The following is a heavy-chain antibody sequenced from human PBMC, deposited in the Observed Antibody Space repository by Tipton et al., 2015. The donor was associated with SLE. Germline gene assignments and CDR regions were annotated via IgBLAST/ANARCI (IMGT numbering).Heavy chain of an antibody. CDR2: IYYSGNT. CDR3: ARLDGSDLYWFFDP. D-gene: IGHD2-21*02. CDR1: GGSINRSGYY. J-gene: IGHJ2*01. Sequence: TLSLTCTLSGGSINRSGYYWSLVRQHPGKGLEWIGHIYYSGNTHYNSSLKSRLTISVDTSKNQFSLKLTSVTPADTAVYYCARLDGSDLYWFFDPWGRGTLVNVSS. V-gene: IGHV4-31*03.